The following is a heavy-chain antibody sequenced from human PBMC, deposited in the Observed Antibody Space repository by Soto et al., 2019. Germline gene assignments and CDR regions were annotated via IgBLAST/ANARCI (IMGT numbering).Heavy chain of an antibody. CDR2: IYYSGST. V-gene: IGHV4-31*03. J-gene: IGHJ6*02. D-gene: IGHD3-22*01. CDR1: GGSISSGGYY. CDR3: ARDGDYYDSSGYYYYYGMDV. Sequence: PSETLSLPCTVSGGSISSGGYYWSWIRQHPGKGLEWIGYIYYSGSTYYNPSLKSRVTISVDTSKNQFSLKLSSVTAADTAVYYCARDGDYYDSSGYYYYYGMDVWGQGTTVTVSS.